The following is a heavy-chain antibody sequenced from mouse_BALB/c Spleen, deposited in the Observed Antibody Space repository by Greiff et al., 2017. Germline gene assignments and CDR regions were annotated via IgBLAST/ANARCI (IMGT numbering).Heavy chain of an antibody. J-gene: IGHJ1*01. CDR3: ARPYYYGSSLSWYFDV. Sequence: VQLQQSGAELAKPGASVKMSCKASGYTFTSYWMHWVKQRPGQGLEWVGYINPSTGYTEYNQKFKDKATLTADKSSSTAYMQLSSLTSEDSAVYYCARPYYYGSSLSWYFDVWGAGTTVTVSS. V-gene: IGHV1-7*01. CDR2: INPSTGYT. D-gene: IGHD1-1*01. CDR1: GYTFTSYW.